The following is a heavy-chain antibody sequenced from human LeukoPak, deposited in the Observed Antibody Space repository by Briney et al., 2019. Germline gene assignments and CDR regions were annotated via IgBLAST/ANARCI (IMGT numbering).Heavy chain of an antibody. V-gene: IGHV1-46*01. J-gene: IGHJ6*04. D-gene: IGHD2-15*01. CDR2: INPSGGST. CDR1: GYTFTSYY. Sequence: ASVKVSCKASGYTFTSYYMHSVRQAPRQGVEWLGIINPSGGSTSSAQKFKGRVTMTRDTSTSTVYMELSSLRSEDTAVYYCAREEGYCSGGSCYYYGMDVWGKGTTVTVSS. CDR3: AREEGYCSGGSCYYYGMDV.